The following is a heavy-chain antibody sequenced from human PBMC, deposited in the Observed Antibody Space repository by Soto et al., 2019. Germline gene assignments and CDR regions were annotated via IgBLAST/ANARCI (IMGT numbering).Heavy chain of an antibody. D-gene: IGHD3-22*01. J-gene: IGHJ5*02. CDR2: IYYSGST. Sequence: SETLSLTCTVSGGSISSYYWSWIRQPPGKGLEWIGYIYYSGSTNYNPSLKSRVTISVDTSKNQFSLKLSSVTAADTAVYYCARVRQYYYDSSGYYNWLDPWGQGTLVTV. CDR3: ARVRQYYYDSSGYYNWLDP. CDR1: GGSISSYY. V-gene: IGHV4-59*01.